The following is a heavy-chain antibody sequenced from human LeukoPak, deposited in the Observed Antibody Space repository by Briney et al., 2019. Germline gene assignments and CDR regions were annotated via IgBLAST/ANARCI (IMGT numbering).Heavy chain of an antibody. CDR3: AKDRPNFHENSGHYYRRDGDS. Sequence: GGSLRLSCQASGFTFYMYAMSWVRQAPGKGLEWVASMCGTAGCTFYPDSVKGRFTISRDNSKNVLHLRMNSLTAEDTAIYYCAKDRPNFHENSGHYYRRDGDSWGQGTLVTVSS. V-gene: IGHV3-23*01. CDR2: MCGTAGCT. CDR1: GFTFYMYA. D-gene: IGHD3-22*01. J-gene: IGHJ5*01.